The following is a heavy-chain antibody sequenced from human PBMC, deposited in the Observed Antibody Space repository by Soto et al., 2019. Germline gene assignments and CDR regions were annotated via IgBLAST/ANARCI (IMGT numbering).Heavy chain of an antibody. V-gene: IGHV4-34*01. J-gene: IGHJ6*03. CDR2: INHSGST. CDR1: GGSFSGYY. CDR3: ARGGRYCSGGSGYRGMGYYYMDV. D-gene: IGHD2-15*01. Sequence: SETLSLTCAVYGGSFSGYYWSWIRQPPGKGLEWIGEINHSGSTNYNPSLKSRVTISVDTSKNQFSLKLSSVTAADTAVYYCARGGRYCSGGSGYRGMGYYYMDVWGKGTTVTVSS.